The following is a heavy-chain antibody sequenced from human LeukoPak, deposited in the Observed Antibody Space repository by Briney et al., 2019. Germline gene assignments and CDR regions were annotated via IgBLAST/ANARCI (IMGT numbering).Heavy chain of an antibody. J-gene: IGHJ5*02. CDR3: AATAAAGTVRWFDP. V-gene: IGHV1-58*02. CDR2: IVVGSGNT. Sequence: VASVKVSCKASGFTFTSSAMQWVRQARGQRLEWIGWIVVGSGNTNYAQKFQERVTITRDMSTSTAYMELSSLRSEDTAVYCCAATAAAGTVRWFDPWGQGTLVTVSS. CDR1: GFTFTSSA. D-gene: IGHD6-13*01.